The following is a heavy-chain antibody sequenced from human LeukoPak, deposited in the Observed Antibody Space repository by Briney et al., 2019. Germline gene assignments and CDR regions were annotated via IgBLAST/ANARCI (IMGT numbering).Heavy chain of an antibody. CDR1: GGSISSYY. J-gene: IGHJ5*02. CDR2: TYYSGST. CDR3: ARHGIWFGDTNRWFDP. D-gene: IGHD3-10*01. Sequence: SETLSLTCTVSGGSISSYYWSWIRQPPGKGLEWIGYTYYSGSTNYNPSLTSRVTISVDTSKNQFSLRLTPVTAADTAVYFCARHGIWFGDTNRWFDPWGQGTLVTVSS. V-gene: IGHV4-59*08.